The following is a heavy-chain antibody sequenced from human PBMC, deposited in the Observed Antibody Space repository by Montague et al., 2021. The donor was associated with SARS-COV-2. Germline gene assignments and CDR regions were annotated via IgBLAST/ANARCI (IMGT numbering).Heavy chain of an antibody. V-gene: IGHV4-61*08. CDR1: GGSVSSGGLY. J-gene: IGHJ4*02. D-gene: IGHD1-26*01. CDR3: TREGGY. Sequence: SETLSLTCTVSGGSVSSGGLYWNWMRQRQGQGLEWIGYMYSSGSTNYNPSLKSRVTISLDASKNQFSLMLSSVTPADTAVYYCTREGGYWSQGTLVTVSS. CDR2: MYSSGST.